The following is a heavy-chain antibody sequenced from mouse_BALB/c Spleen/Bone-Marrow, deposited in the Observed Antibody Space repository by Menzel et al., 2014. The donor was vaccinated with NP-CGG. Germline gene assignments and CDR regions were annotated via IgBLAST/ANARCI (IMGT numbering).Heavy chain of an antibody. CDR1: GYTFTDNW. D-gene: IGHD2-4*01. V-gene: IGHV1-69*01. CDR2: IDTSDSYT. CDR3: ARGGHDFSLDY. J-gene: IGHJ4*01. Sequence: QVQLQQSGAELGMPGASVKMSCKASGYTFTDNWMYWVKQRPGQGLEWIGAIDTSDSYTNFNQKFMGKASLTADASSSTAYMQVSSLTSDDSAVYYCARGGHDFSLDYWGQGTSVTVSS.